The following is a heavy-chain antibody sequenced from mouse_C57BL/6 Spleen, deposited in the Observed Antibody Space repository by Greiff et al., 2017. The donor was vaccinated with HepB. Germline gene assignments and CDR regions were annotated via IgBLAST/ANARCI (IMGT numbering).Heavy chain of an antibody. Sequence: EVQLQQSGPELVKPGASVKISCKASGYTFTDYYMNWVKQSHGKSLEWIGDINPNNGGTNYNQKFKGKATLTVDKSSSTAYMELRSLTSEDSAVYYCARRERSYWYFDVWGTGTTVTVSS. CDR1: GYTFTDYY. CDR3: ARRERSYWYFDV. CDR2: INPNNGGT. J-gene: IGHJ1*03. V-gene: IGHV1-26*01.